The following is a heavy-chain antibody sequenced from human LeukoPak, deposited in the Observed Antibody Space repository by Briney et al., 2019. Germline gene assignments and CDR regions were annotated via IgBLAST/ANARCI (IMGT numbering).Heavy chain of an antibody. CDR1: GGTFSSYA. CDR2: IIPILGTA. V-gene: IGHV1-69*10. J-gene: IGHJ5*02. Sequence: SVKVSCNASGGTFSSYAISWVRQAPGQGLEWMGGIIPILGTANYAQKFQGRVTITADKSTSTAYMELSSLRSEDTAVYYCARVGAVVDNWFDPWGQGTLVTVSS. CDR3: ARVGAVVDNWFDP. D-gene: IGHD2-15*01.